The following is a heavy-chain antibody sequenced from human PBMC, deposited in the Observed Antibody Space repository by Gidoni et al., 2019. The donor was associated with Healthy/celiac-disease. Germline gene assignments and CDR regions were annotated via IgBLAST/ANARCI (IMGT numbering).Heavy chain of an antibody. CDR2: IRYDGSNK. CDR1: GFPFSSYG. D-gene: IGHD2-2*01. J-gene: IGHJ5*02. CDR3: ANGRYCSSTSCSRGWFDP. Sequence: QVQLVESGGGVVQPGGSLRLSCAASGFPFSSYGMHWVRQAPGKGLEWVAFIRYDGSNKYYADSVKGRFTISRDNSKNTLYLQMNSLRAEDTAVYYCANGRYCSSTSCSRGWFDPWGQGTLVTVSS. V-gene: IGHV3-30*02.